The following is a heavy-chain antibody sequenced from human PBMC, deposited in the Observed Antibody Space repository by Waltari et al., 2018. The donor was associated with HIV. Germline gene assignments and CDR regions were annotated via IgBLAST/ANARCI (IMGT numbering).Heavy chain of an antibody. CDR2: IRPDGNDK. J-gene: IGHJ4*02. V-gene: IGHV3-7*01. Sequence: EVQLVESGGGLVQPGGSRSLSCAASGFPFISSWMSWVGQAPGKGLEWVANIRPDGNDKYYVDSVKGRFTISRDNVKNSLYLQMNTLRAEDTAVYYCARGGGAAAGTVDYWGQGTLVTVSS. CDR3: ARGGGAAAGTVDY. CDR1: GFPFISSW. D-gene: IGHD6-13*01.